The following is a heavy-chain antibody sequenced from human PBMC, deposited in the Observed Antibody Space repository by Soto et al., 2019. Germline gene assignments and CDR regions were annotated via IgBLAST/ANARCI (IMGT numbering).Heavy chain of an antibody. CDR2: IYPGDSDT. V-gene: IGHV5-51*01. D-gene: IGHD2-15*01. J-gene: IGHJ6*02. Sequence: GESLKISCKTSGYTFTNYWIGWVRQMPGKGLKWMGIIYPGDSDTRYSPSFQGQVTYSVDKSITTAYLQWSSLKASDTAIYYCAGTSYCSGGACFNYYYGIDVWGQGTTVTVSS. CDR3: AGTSYCSGGACFNYYYGIDV. CDR1: GYTFTNYW.